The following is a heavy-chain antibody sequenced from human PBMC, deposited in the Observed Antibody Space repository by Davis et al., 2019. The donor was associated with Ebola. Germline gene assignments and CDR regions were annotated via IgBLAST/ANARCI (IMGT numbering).Heavy chain of an antibody. Sequence: GESLKISCAASGFTFSSYAMSWVRQAPGKGLEWVSYISSSSSTIYYADSVKGRFTISRDNAKNSLYLQMNSLRAEDTAVYYCAREYYDFWSGQKITHWYFDLWGRGTLVTVSS. CDR2: ISSSSSTI. D-gene: IGHD3-3*01. V-gene: IGHV3-48*04. CDR1: GFTFSSYA. CDR3: AREYYDFWSGQKITHWYFDL. J-gene: IGHJ2*01.